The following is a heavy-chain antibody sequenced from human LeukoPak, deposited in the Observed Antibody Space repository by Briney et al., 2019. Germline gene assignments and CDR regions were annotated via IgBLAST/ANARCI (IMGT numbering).Heavy chain of an antibody. CDR1: GFTFSNYG. V-gene: IGHV3-23*01. J-gene: IGHJ4*02. Sequence: GGSLRLSCAASGFTFSNYGMNWVRQAPGKGLEWVSIITSGVDITYYADSVKGRFTISRDNSKNTLYLQMNSLRAEDTAVYYCAKGDYYDFDYWGQGTLVTVSS. CDR3: AKGDYYDFDY. D-gene: IGHD3-10*01. CDR2: ITSGVDIT.